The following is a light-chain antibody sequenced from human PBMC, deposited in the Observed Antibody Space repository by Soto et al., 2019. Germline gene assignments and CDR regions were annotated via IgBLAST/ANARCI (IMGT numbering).Light chain of an antibody. V-gene: IGKV3-11*01. J-gene: IGKJ2*01. CDR3: QQHSSWTAVYT. CDR2: DAS. CDR1: QSISSY. Sequence: EIVMTQSPATLSLSAGDRATLTCRASQSISSYLDWYQQKPGQAPRLLISDASNMPTGIPSRFSGSGSGTDINLTISSRKLEDFAVEYCQQHSSWTAVYTFGEGTKLEIK.